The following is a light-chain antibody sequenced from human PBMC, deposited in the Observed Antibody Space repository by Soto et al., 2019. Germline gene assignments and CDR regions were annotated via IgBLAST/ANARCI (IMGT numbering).Light chain of an antibody. CDR2: DVS. CDR3: QQYDDSPIT. J-gene: IGKJ5*01. Sequence: EIVLTQSPATLSLSPGERATLSCRASQSVDNYLAWYQQKPGQAPRLLIYDVSNRATGTPARFSGTGSETDFTLTISRLEPEDFAVYYCQQYDDSPITFGHGTRLEIK. CDR1: QSVDNY. V-gene: IGKV3-11*01.